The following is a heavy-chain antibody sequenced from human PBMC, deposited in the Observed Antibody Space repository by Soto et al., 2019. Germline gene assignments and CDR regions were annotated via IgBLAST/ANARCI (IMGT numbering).Heavy chain of an antibody. CDR3: ARVGKDTAMVTKTPFDY. CDR2: IIPLFGTA. Sequence: QVQLVQSGAEVKKPGSSVKVSCKASGGTFSRYAINWVRQAPGHGLEWMGGIIPLFGTAKYAQKFQGRVTITRETSASTAYMELSSLRSEDTAVYYCARVGKDTAMVTKTPFDYCGQGTLVTVSS. V-gene: IGHV1-69*06. D-gene: IGHD5-18*01. CDR1: GGTFSRYA. J-gene: IGHJ4*02.